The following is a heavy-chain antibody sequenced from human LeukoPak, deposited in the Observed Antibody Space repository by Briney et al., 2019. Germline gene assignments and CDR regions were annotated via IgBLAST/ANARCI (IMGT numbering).Heavy chain of an antibody. V-gene: IGHV3-30-3*01. CDR1: GGSISSSN. CDR3: ARDRGVIAIRAPGD. D-gene: IGHD2-21*01. Sequence: LSLTCAVSGGSISSSNWWSWIRQAPGKGLEWVAVISYDGSNKYYADSVKGRFTISRDNSKNTLYLQMNSLRAEDTAVYYCARDRGVIAIRAPGDWGQGTLVTVSS. J-gene: IGHJ4*02. CDR2: ISYDGSNK.